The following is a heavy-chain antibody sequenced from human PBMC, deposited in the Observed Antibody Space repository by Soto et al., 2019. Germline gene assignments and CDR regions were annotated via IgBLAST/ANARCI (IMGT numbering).Heavy chain of an antibody. V-gene: IGHV4-30-2*01. CDR1: GGSISSGGYS. CDR3: ARAIYYYGSGSYFAGFDP. J-gene: IGHJ5*02. D-gene: IGHD3-10*01. CDR2: IYHSGST. Sequence: SETLSLTCAVSGGSISSGGYSWSWIRQPPGKGLEWIGYIYHSGSTYYNPSLKSRVTISVDRSKNQFSLKLSSVTAADTAVYYCARAIYYYGSGSYFAGFDPWGQGTLVTVPS.